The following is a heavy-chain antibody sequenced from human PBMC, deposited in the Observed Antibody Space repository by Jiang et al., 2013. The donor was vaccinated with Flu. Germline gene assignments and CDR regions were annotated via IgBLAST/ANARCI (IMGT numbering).Heavy chain of an antibody. J-gene: IGHJ4*02. D-gene: IGHD3-16*01. Sequence: RLSCAAPGFTFSSYWMNWVRHTPRKGLVWVARINTDGSTVNYADSVKGRVTVSRDNAKNTLYLQMNSLRAEDSAEYYCAAEYYDTSSFDYWGQGTRVTVSS. CDR2: INTDGSTV. CDR1: GFTFSSYW. V-gene: IGHV3-74*01. CDR3: AAEYYDTSSFDY.